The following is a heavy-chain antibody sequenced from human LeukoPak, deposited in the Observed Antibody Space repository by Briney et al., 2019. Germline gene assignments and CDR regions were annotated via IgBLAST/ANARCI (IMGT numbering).Heavy chain of an antibody. CDR1: GGSFSGYY. CDR3: TRGPLGYYYDSSGYYFDY. D-gene: IGHD3-22*01. CDR2: INHSGST. V-gene: IGHV4-34*01. J-gene: IGHJ4*02. Sequence: SETLSLTCALYGGSFSGYYWSWIRQPPGKGLEWIGEINHSGSTNYNPSLKSRVTKSVGTSKNLVSLKLSSVTAADTALYYCTRGPLGYYYDSSGYYFDYWGQGTLVTVSP.